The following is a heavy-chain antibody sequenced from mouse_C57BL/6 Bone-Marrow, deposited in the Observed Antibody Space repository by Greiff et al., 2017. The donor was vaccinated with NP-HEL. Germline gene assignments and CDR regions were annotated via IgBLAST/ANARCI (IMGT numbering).Heavy chain of an antibody. CDR3: AKDPWDFDV. CDR2: ISYDGSN. CDR1: GYSITSGYY. J-gene: IGHJ1*03. V-gene: IGHV3-6*01. Sequence: ESGPGLVKPSQSLSLTCSVTGYSITSGYYWNWIRQFPGNKLEWMGYISYDGSNNYNPSLKNRISITRDTSKNQFFLKLNSVTTEDTATYYCAKDPWDFDVWGTGTTVTVSS.